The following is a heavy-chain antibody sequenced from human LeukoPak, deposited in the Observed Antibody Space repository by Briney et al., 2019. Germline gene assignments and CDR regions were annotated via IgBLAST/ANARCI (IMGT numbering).Heavy chain of an antibody. Sequence: PSETLSLTCTVSGGSISSYHWSWIRQPPGKGLEWIGYIYYSGSTNYNPSLKSRVTISVDTSKNQFSLKLSSVTAADTAMYYCASFAYYYYYMDVWGKGTTVTVSS. V-gene: IGHV4-59*01. CDR3: ASFAYYYYYMDV. CDR1: GGSISSYH. J-gene: IGHJ6*03. CDR2: IYYSGST.